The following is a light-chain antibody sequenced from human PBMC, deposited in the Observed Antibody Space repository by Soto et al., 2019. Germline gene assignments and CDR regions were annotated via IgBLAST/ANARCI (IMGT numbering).Light chain of an antibody. J-gene: IGLJ1*01. CDR2: GNS. CDR3: QSYDSSLSGYV. CDR1: SSNIGAGYD. V-gene: IGLV1-40*01. Sequence: QSVLTQPPSVSGAPGQRVAISYTGSSSNIGAGYDVHWYQQLPGTAPKLLIYGNSNRPSGVPDRFSGSKSGTSASLAITGLQPKDEADYYCQSYDSSLSGYVFGTGTKLTVL.